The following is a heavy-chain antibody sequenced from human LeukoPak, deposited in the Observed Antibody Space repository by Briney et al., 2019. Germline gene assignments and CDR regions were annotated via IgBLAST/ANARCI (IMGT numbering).Heavy chain of an antibody. CDR1: GGSFSDYY. CDR2: INHSGST. CDR3: ASNRKTPYCYGMDV. Sequence: SETLSLTCAVYGGSFSDYYWSWIRQPPGKGLEWIGEINHSGSTNYNPSLKSRVTISVDTSKNQFSLKLSSVTAADTAVYYCASNRKTPYCYGMDVWGQGTTVTVSS. D-gene: IGHD1-14*01. V-gene: IGHV4-34*01. J-gene: IGHJ6*02.